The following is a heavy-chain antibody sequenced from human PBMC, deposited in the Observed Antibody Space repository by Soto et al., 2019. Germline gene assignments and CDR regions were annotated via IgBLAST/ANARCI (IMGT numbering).Heavy chain of an antibody. D-gene: IGHD3-16*02. CDR1: GFTFSSYA. J-gene: IGHJ4*02. Sequence: GGSLRLSCAASGFTFSSYAMHWVRQAPGKGLEWVAVISYDGSNKYYADSVKGRFTISRDNSKNTLYLQMNSLRAEDTAVYYCARDRVRGELSSYYFDYWGQGTLVTVSS. CDR3: ARDRVRGELSSYYFDY. V-gene: IGHV3-30-3*01. CDR2: ISYDGSNK.